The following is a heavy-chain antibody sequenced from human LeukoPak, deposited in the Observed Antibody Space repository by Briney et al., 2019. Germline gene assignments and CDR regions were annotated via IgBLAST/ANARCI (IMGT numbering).Heavy chain of an antibody. CDR3: AKDPADYSPYDWFDP. D-gene: IGHD4-11*01. Sequence: GGSLRLSCAASGFTFSSYGMHWVRQAPGKGLEWVAFIRYDGSNKYYADSVKGRFTISRDNSKNTLYLQMNSLRAEDTAVYYCAKDPADYSPYDWFDPWGQGTLVTVSS. V-gene: IGHV3-30*02. J-gene: IGHJ5*02. CDR2: IRYDGSNK. CDR1: GFTFSSYG.